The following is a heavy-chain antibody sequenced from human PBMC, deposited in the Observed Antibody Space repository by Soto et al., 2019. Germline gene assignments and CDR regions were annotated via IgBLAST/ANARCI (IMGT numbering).Heavy chain of an antibody. CDR2: INSDGSIT. CDR1: GFSFSNSW. CDR3: ARDQGSHSRPIDY. J-gene: IGHJ4*02. Sequence: PGGSLRLSCAASGFSFSNSWMTWVRQAPWKGLVWVSRINSDGSITSYADSVKGRFTISRDNAKNSVYLHMHSLRAEDTAVYYCARDQGSHSRPIDYWGQGTLVTVSS. V-gene: IGHV3-74*01.